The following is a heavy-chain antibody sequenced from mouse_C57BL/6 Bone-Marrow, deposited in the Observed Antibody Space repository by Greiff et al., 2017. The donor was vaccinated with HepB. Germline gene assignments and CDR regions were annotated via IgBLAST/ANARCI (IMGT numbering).Heavy chain of an antibody. CDR1: GFNIQDDY. CDR2: IDPENGDT. J-gene: IGHJ2*01. CDR3: TTNVGVFFDY. Sequence: EVHLVESGAELVRPGASVKLSCTASGFNIQDDYMHWVKQRPEQGLEWIGWIDPENGDTEYASKFQGKATITADTSSNTAYLQLSSLTSEDTAVYYCTTNVGVFFDYWGQGTTLTVSS. V-gene: IGHV14-4*01.